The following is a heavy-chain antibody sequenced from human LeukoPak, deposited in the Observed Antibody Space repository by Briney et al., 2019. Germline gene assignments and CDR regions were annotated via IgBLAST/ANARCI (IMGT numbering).Heavy chain of an antibody. V-gene: IGHV3-21*01. CDR2: ISSSSSYI. CDR3: ARAAAVHNWFDP. Sequence: GGSLRLSCAASGFTFSSYSMNWVRQAPGKGLEWVSSISSSSSYIYYADSVKGRFTISRDNAKNSLYLQMNSLRAEDTAVYYCARAAAVHNWFDPWGQGTLVTVSS. D-gene: IGHD2-15*01. J-gene: IGHJ5*02. CDR1: GFTFSSYS.